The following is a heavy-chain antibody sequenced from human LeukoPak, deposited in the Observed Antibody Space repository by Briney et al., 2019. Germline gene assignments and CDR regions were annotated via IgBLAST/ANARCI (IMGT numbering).Heavy chain of an antibody. Sequence: GGSLRLSCAASGFTFSSYSMNWVRQAPGKGLEWVSSISSSSSYIYYADSVKGRFTITRDNAKNSLYLQMNSLRAEDTAVYYCARVIPLGSYHRAGYWGQGTLVTVSS. V-gene: IGHV3-21*01. CDR3: ARVIPLGSYHRAGY. D-gene: IGHD1-26*01. CDR1: GFTFSSYS. J-gene: IGHJ4*02. CDR2: ISSSSSYI.